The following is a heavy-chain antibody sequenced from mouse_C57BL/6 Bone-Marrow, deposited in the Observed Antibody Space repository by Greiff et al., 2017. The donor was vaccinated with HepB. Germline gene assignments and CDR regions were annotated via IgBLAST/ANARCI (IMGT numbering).Heavy chain of an antibody. V-gene: IGHV1-26*01. CDR3: ARVNYYGSIYDAMDY. J-gene: IGHJ4*01. CDR2: INPNNGGT. D-gene: IGHD1-1*01. Sequence: EVQLQQSGPELVKPGASVKISCKASGYTFTDYYMNWVKQSHGKSLEWIGDINPNNGGTSYNQKFKGKATLSVDKSSNTAYMELRSLTSEDSADYYCARVNYYGSIYDAMDYWGQGTSVTVSS. CDR1: GYTFTDYY.